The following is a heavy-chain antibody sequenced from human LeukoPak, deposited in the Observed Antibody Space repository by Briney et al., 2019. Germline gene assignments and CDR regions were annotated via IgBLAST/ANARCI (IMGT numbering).Heavy chain of an antibody. V-gene: IGHV3-7*01. D-gene: IGHD3-10*02. CDR1: GFTFSSYW. CDR3: AELGITMIGGV. J-gene: IGHJ6*04. Sequence: GGSLRLSCAASGFTFSSYWMNWVRQAPGKGLGWVANIKQDGSEKYYVDSVKGRFTISRDNAKNSLYLQMNSLRAEDTAVYYCAELGITMIGGVWGKGTTVTISS. CDR2: IKQDGSEK.